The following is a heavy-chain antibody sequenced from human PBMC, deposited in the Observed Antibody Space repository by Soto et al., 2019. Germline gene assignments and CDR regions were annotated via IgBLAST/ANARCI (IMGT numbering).Heavy chain of an antibody. CDR3: NRGSEYDFWSGYL. Sequence: QERLVQSGAEVRKPGSSVKVSCKVTGGTSTRYAINWVRQAPGQGLEWMGGIVPMFGTSKYAQKFQGRVTITADTSTNIAYMELISLRSEDTAVYYCNRGSEYDFWSGYLWGQGTLVYVSS. CDR2: IVPMFGTS. J-gene: IGHJ4*02. D-gene: IGHD3-3*01. V-gene: IGHV1-69*06. CDR1: GGTSTRYA.